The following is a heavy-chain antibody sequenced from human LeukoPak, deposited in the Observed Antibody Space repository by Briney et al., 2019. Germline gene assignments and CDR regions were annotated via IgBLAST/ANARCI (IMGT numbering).Heavy chain of an antibody. D-gene: IGHD3-10*01. CDR3: ARMGVSGSYYGYYYYMDV. CDR1: GFTFSTYW. Sequence: PGGSLRLSCAASGFTFSTYWMSWVRQAPGKGLVWVSRINSDGSSTSYADSVKGRFTISRDNAKNTLYLQMNSLRAEDTAVYYCARMGVSGSYYGYYYYMDVWGKGTTVTISS. V-gene: IGHV3-74*01. CDR2: INSDGSST. J-gene: IGHJ6*03.